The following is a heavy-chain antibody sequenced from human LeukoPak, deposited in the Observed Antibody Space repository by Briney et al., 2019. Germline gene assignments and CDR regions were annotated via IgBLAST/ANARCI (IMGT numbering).Heavy chain of an antibody. Sequence: PSETLSLTCTVSSDSISSYYWGWIRQPPGKGLEWIGYIYNRGSTNYNPSLESRVTISGDTSKNQVSLKVSSVTAADTAVYYCAGVRVPDFYGSSSVSYYYYMDVWGKGTTVTVSS. CDR1: SDSISSYY. CDR2: IYNRGST. D-gene: IGHD6-6*01. J-gene: IGHJ6*03. CDR3: AGVRVPDFYGSSSVSYYYYMDV. V-gene: IGHV4-59*01.